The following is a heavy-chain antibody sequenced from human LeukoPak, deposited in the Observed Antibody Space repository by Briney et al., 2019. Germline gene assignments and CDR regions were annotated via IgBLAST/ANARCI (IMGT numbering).Heavy chain of an antibody. V-gene: IGHV3-30-3*01. CDR1: GFTLSSFT. CDR2: ISYDESQK. CDR3: ARERVTTTSFDY. J-gene: IGHJ4*02. D-gene: IGHD2/OR15-2a*01. Sequence: PGRSLRLSCAASGFTLSSFTMHWVRHNPGKGLEWVAVISYDESQKWYADSVKGRFTISRDNAKNSLYLQMNNLRVEDTAVYYCARERVTTTSFDYWGQGVLVTVSS.